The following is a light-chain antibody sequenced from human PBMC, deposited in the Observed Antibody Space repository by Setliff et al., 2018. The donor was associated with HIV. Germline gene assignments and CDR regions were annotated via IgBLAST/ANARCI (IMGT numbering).Light chain of an antibody. CDR2: DVI. Sequence: SALAQPRSVSGSPGQSVTISCTGTTSDVGGYNFVSWYQHHPGKAPKLMIYDVIKRPSGVPDRFSGSKSGNTASLTISGLQAEDEADYYCCSYAGSHTFVFGTGTKVT. J-gene: IGLJ1*01. CDR3: CSYAGSHTFV. V-gene: IGLV2-11*01. CDR1: TSDVGGYNF.